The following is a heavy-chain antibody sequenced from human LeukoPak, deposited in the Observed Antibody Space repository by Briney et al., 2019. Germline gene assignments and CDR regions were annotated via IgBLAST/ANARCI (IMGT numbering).Heavy chain of an antibody. V-gene: IGHV5-51*01. CDR3: ARQRASSYSSSWYPDY. CDR2: IYPGDSDT. J-gene: IGHJ4*02. CDR1: GYSFTSYW. D-gene: IGHD6-13*01. Sequence: TGESLTISCKGSGYSFTSYWIGWVRQMPGKGLEWMGIIYPGDSDTRYSPSFQGQVPISADKSIRTAYLKWSSLKASDTAMYYCARQRASSYSSSWYPDYWGQGTLVTVSS.